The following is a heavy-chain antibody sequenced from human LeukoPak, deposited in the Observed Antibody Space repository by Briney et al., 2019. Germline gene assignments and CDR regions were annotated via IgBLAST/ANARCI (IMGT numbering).Heavy chain of an antibody. J-gene: IGHJ3*02. CDR2: IYYSGNT. CDR1: GGSITSSSYY. D-gene: IGHD6-13*01. V-gene: IGHV4-39*01. CDR3: ARQRGLMGIAATRDRMSDFDI. Sequence: KSSETLSLTCTVSGGSITSSSYYWGWIRQPPGKGLEWIGSIYYSGNTYYNSSLKSRVTISVDTSKNQFSLKLSSVTAADTAVYYCARQRGLMGIAATRDRMSDFDIWGQGTMVTVSS.